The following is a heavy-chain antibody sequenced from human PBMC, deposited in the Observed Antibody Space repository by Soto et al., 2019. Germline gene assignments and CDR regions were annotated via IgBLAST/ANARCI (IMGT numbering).Heavy chain of an antibody. V-gene: IGHV4-59*01. CDR3: ASIMGYGSGSYEVYFQH. D-gene: IGHD3-10*01. CDR1: GGSISSYY. Sequence: PSETLSLTCTVSGGSISSYYWSWIRQPPGKGLEWIGYIYYSGSTNYNPSLKSRVTISVDTSKNQFSLKLSSVTAADTAVYYCASIMGYGSGSYEVYFQHWGQGTLVTVSS. CDR2: IYYSGST. J-gene: IGHJ1*01.